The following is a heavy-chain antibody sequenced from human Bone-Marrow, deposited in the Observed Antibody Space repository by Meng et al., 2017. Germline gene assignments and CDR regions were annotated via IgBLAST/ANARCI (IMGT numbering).Heavy chain of an antibody. CDR3: ANEPYYYDSSGYYQKPDETMEPTITIDY. Sequence: GESLKISCAASGFTFSSYAMSWVRQAPGKGLEWVSAISGSGGSTYYADSVKGRFTISRDNSKNTLYLQMNSLRAEDTAVYYCANEPYYYDSSGYYQKPDETMEPTITIDYWGQGTLVTVSS. CDR1: GFTFSSYA. V-gene: IGHV3-23*01. J-gene: IGHJ4*02. D-gene: IGHD3-22*01. CDR2: ISGSGGST.